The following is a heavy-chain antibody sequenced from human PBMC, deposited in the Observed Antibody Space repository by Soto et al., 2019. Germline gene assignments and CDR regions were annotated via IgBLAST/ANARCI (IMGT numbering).Heavy chain of an antibody. CDR1: GFTFSAYA. Sequence: EVQLLESGGGVVQPGGSLRLSCAASGFTFSAYAMSWVRQAPGKGLQWVSGVGGSDTDKHYADSVRGRFTVSRDNSKHTLDLQMNSLRADDTAVYYCAKDATAVNGVWDPFDMWGQGTEVTVSS. D-gene: IGHD2-8*01. CDR3: AKDATAVNGVWDPFDM. V-gene: IGHV3-23*01. J-gene: IGHJ3*02. CDR2: VGGSDTDK.